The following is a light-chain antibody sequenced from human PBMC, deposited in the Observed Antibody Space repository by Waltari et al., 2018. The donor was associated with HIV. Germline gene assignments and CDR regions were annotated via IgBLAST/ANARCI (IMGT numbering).Light chain of an antibody. V-gene: IGLV3-10*01. CDR1: ALTKKY. J-gene: IGLJ3*02. CDR2: EDS. CDR3: YSTDSSDWV. Sequence: SYELTQPPSASVSPGQTARITCSGDALTKKYAYWYQQKSGQAPVLVIYEDSKRPSGIPERFSGSSSGTMATLTNSGAQVEDEADYYCYSTDSSDWVFGGGTKLTVL.